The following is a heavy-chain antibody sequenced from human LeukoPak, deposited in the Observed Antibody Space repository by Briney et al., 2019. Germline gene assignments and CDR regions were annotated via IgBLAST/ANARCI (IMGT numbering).Heavy chain of an antibody. CDR3: ASGYNYGYPFDS. CDR1: RYSISSGYY. Sequence: SETLSLTCAVSRYSISSGYYWGWIRQPPRKGLEWIGSIYHSGSTYYNPSLKSRVTISVDTSKNQFSLKISSVTAADTAVYYCASGYNYGYPFDSWGQGTLVTVSS. D-gene: IGHD5-18*01. CDR2: IYHSGST. J-gene: IGHJ4*02. V-gene: IGHV4-38-2*01.